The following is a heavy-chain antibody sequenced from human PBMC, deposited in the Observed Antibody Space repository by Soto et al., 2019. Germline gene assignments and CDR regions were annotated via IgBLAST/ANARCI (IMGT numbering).Heavy chain of an antibody. CDR2: VYSGGST. D-gene: IGHD4-4*01. CDR3: AKTSNVWREFVP. J-gene: IGHJ5*02. V-gene: IGHV3-53*05. CDR1: ACIVTRDN. Sequence: RQSLRHSNAASACIVTRDNMVLVRQVPGRGLEWVAVVYSGGSTYYGDSVKGRFTISRDTAKNTMYLQMNNLRREDTAVYYCAKTSNVWREFVPWCQGTLATVSS.